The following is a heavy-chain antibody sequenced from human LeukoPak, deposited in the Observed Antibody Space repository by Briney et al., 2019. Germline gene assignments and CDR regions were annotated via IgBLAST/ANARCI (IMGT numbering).Heavy chain of an antibody. J-gene: IGHJ6*02. CDR2: ISGDGRNI. CDR3: TRDLMDYDVSTGLHHYYMDV. V-gene: IGHV3-74*01. Sequence: PGGSPRLSCVASGFTFSSYWMHRVRQDPRKGLVWVSRISGDGRNINYADSVRGRFTISRDNAKNTLYLQMNTLRVEDTAVYYCTRDLMDYDVSTGLHHYYMDVWGQGTTVTVSS. CDR1: GFTFSSYW. D-gene: IGHD3-9*01.